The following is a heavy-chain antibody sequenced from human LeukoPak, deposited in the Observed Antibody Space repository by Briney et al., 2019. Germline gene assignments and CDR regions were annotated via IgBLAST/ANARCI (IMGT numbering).Heavy chain of an antibody. CDR2: INKSGGST. Sequence: GGSLRLSCAVSGFTFSSYAMTWVRQAPGKGLEWVSTINKSGGSTYYADSVKGRFTISRDNSKNTLYLQMNSLRAEDTAVYYCAKDYYFGSGSYDSDYHGMDVWGQGTTVNVSS. D-gene: IGHD3-10*01. V-gene: IGHV3-23*01. J-gene: IGHJ6*02. CDR1: GFTFSSYA. CDR3: AKDYYFGSGSYDSDYHGMDV.